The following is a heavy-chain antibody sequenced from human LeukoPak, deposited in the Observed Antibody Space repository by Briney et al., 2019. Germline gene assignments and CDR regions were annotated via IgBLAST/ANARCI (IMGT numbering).Heavy chain of an antibody. CDR1: GFTFSSYA. D-gene: IGHD6-13*01. J-gene: IGHJ4*02. V-gene: IGHV3-30*04. CDR2: ISYDRTEK. CDR3: SRGAYSSSWLNFDY. Sequence: QPGRSLRLSCAASGFTFSSYAMHSVRQAPGKGLEWVALISYDRTEKDHAKYVKGRFTVTRDNSKNTLYLQMSSLRLEDTATYYCSRGAYSSSWLNFDYWGQGTLVTVSS.